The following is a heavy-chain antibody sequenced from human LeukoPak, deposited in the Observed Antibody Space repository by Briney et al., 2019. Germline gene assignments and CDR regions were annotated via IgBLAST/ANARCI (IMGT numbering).Heavy chain of an antibody. Sequence: GASVKVSCKASGYTFTSYYMHWVRQAPGQGPEWMGIINPSGGGTSYAQKFQGRVTMTRDTSTSTLYMELSSLRSEDTAFYYCARRARGSWINDAFDIWGQGTMVTVSS. D-gene: IGHD2-2*03. V-gene: IGHV1-46*01. CDR2: INPSGGGT. CDR1: GYTFTSYY. CDR3: ARRARGSWINDAFDI. J-gene: IGHJ3*02.